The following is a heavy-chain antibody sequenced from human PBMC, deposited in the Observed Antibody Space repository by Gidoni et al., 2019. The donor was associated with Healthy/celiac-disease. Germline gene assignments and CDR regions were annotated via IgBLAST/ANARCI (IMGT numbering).Heavy chain of an antibody. CDR3: ARAVGGNSGFGMDV. V-gene: IGHV4-59*01. CDR2: IYYSGST. J-gene: IGHJ6*02. CDR1: ISSYY. Sequence: QVQLQESGPGLVKPSETLSLTSISSYYWSWIRQPPGKGLEWNGYIYYSGSTNYNPSLKSRVTISVDTSKNQFSLKLSSVTAADTAVYYCARAVGGNSGFGMDVWGQGTTVTVSS. D-gene: IGHD2-21*02.